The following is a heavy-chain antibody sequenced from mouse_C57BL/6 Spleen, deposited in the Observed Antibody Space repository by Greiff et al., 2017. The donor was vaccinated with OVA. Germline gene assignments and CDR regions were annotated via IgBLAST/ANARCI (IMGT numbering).Heavy chain of an antibody. J-gene: IGHJ4*01. V-gene: IGHV1-53*01. D-gene: IGHD1-1*01. CDR3: ARDPYGSSTMDY. Sequence: QVQLQQPGTELVKPGASVKLSCKASGYTFTSYWMHWVKQRPGQGLEWIGNINPSNGGTNYNEKFKSKATLTVDKSSSTAYMQLSSLTSEYSAVYCCARDPYGSSTMDYWGQGTSVTVSS. CDR2: INPSNGGT. CDR1: GYTFTSYW.